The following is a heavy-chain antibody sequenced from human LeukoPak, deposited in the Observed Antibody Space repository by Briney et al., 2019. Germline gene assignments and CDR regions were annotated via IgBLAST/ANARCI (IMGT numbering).Heavy chain of an antibody. CDR2: IKTKAYRGTT. CDR3: TRSPLVVSAAIDY. CDR1: GFTFGDYA. J-gene: IGHJ4*02. D-gene: IGHD2-2*01. Sequence: PGGSLTLSCTGFGFTFGDYAMGWVRQAPGKGLVWVSYIKTKAYRGTTEYAASVKGRFTISRDDSTSIAYLQMNSLKTEDTAVYYCTRSPLVVSAAIDYWGQGTLVTVSS. V-gene: IGHV3-49*04.